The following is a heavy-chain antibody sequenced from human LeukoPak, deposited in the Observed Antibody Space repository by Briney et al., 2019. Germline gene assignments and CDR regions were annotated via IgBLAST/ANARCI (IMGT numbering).Heavy chain of an antibody. CDR2: IIPIFGTA. V-gene: IGHV1-69*13. CDR1: GGTFSSYA. CDR3: ARGKLEDGGYFDY. D-gene: IGHD1-1*01. Sequence: SVKVSCKASGGTFSSYAISGLRQAPGQGLEWLGGIIPIFGTANYAQKFQGRVTITADESTSTAYMELSSLRSEDTAVYYCARGKLEDGGYFDYWGQGTLVTVSS. J-gene: IGHJ4*02.